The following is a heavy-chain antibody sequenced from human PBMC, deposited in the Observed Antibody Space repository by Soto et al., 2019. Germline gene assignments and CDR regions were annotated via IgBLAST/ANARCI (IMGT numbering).Heavy chain of an antibody. D-gene: IGHD3-3*01. CDR1: GYSFTSYW. Sequence: PGESLKISCKGSGYSFTSYWISWVRQMPGKGLEWMGRIDPSDSYTNYSPSFQGHVTISADKSISTAYLQWSSLKASDTAMYYCARHYFAFWSGYHTMDVWGQGTTVTVSS. V-gene: IGHV5-10-1*01. CDR2: IDPSDSYT. CDR3: ARHYFAFWSGYHTMDV. J-gene: IGHJ6*02.